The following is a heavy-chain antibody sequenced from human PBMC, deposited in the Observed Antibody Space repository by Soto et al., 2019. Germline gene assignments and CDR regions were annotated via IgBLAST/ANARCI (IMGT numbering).Heavy chain of an antibody. V-gene: IGHV1-69*01. J-gene: IGHJ6*01. CDR2: IIPIFGTA. CDR3: ARAHPVSYYGPGSDYYGGMDV. D-gene: IGHD3-10*01. Sequence: QVQLVQSGAEVKQPGSSVKVSCKASGGTFSSYAISWVRQAPGQGLEWMGGIIPIFGTANYAQKFQGRVTITADESTSTAYMELSSLRSEDTAVYYCARAHPVSYYGPGSDYYGGMDVWGQGTTVTVSS. CDR1: GGTFSSYA.